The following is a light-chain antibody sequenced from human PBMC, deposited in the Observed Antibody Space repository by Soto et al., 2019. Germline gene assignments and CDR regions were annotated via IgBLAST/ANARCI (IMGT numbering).Light chain of an antibody. CDR1: SSNIGSHT. Sequence: QSVLTQPRSASGTPGQTIAISCSGGSSNIGSHTVNWYQQLPGTAPRLLIYSNTQRPSGVPDRFSGSKSGTSPSLAISGLQSEYEGDYYCAAWDDSLNGAVFGGGTKVTVL. V-gene: IGLV1-44*01. CDR3: AAWDDSLNGAV. J-gene: IGLJ2*01. CDR2: SNT.